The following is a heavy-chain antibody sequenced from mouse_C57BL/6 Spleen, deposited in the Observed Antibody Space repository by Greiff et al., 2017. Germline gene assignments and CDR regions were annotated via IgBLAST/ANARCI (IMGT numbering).Heavy chain of an antibody. Sequence: VKVVESGPGLVQPSQSLSITCTVSGFSLTSYGVHWVRQSPGKGLEWLGVIWSGGSTDYNAAFISRLSISKDNSKSQVFFKMNSLQADDTAIYYCARNGDYGNYGFAYWGQGTLVTVSA. CDR3: ARNGDYGNYGFAY. CDR2: IWSGGST. D-gene: IGHD2-1*01. CDR1: GFSLTSYG. V-gene: IGHV2-2*01. J-gene: IGHJ3*01.